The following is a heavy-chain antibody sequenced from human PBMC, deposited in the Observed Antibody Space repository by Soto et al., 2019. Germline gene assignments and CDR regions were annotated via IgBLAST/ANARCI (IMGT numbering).Heavy chain of an antibody. D-gene: IGHD2-21*02. Sequence: QITLKESGPTLVKPTQTLTLTCTFSGFSLSTTEEGVGWIRQPPGKAPEWLALIYWDDDKRYSPSLKTRLTIPKDTSKTQVVLTVTNVDPVDTATYYCAHGSCFGADCYPNPYFDFWGQGILVTVSS. CDR3: AHGSCFGADCYPNPYFDF. CDR1: GFSLSTTEEG. J-gene: IGHJ4*02. V-gene: IGHV2-5*02. CDR2: IYWDDDK.